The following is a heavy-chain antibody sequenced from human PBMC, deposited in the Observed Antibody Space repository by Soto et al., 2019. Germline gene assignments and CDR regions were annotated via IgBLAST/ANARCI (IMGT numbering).Heavy chain of an antibody. D-gene: IGHD6-19*01. CDR3: ARGSSSGWYFVDY. CDR1: GYTFTSYA. Sequence: ASVKVSCKSSGYTFTSYAMHCVRQAPGQRLEWMGWINAGNGNTKYSQKFQGRVTITRDTSASTAYMELSSLRSEDTAVYYCARGSSSGWYFVDYWGQGTLVTVSS. J-gene: IGHJ4*02. V-gene: IGHV1-3*01. CDR2: INAGNGNT.